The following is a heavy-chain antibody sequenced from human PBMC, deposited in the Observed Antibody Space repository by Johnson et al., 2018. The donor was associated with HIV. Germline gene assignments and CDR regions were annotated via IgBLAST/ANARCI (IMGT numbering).Heavy chain of an antibody. V-gene: IGHV3-11*01. CDR1: GFSFEDHD. CDR2: ISSSGSTI. J-gene: IGHJ3*02. CDR3: TTDGYGGYSYGYGAFDI. Sequence: QVQLVESGGGVVRPGGSLRLSCAASGFSFEDHDMSWVRQVPGKGLEWVSYISSSGSTIYYADSVKGRFTISRDNAKNSLYLQMNSLKTEDTAVYYCTTDGYGGYSYGYGAFDIWGQGTMVTVSS. D-gene: IGHD5-18*01.